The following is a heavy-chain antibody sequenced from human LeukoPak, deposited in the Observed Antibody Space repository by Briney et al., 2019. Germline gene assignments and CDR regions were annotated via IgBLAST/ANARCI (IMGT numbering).Heavy chain of an antibody. CDR2: MSYDGSNK. CDR1: GFTFSSYG. Sequence: GGSLRLSCAASGFTFSSYGMHWVRQAPGKGLEWVAVMSYDGSNKYYADSVKGRFTISRDNSKSTLYLQMSSLRAEDTAVYYCARDHTYFYDSSGYSPAGIQHWGQGTLVTVSS. D-gene: IGHD3-22*01. CDR3: ARDHTYFYDSSGYSPAGIQH. J-gene: IGHJ1*01. V-gene: IGHV3-30*03.